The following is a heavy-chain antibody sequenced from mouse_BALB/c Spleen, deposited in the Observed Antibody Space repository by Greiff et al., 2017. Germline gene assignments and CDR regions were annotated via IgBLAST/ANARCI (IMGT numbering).Heavy chain of an antibody. D-gene: IGHD2-4*01. CDR2: ISYDGSN. V-gene: IGHV3-6*02. Sequence: EVQLVESGPGLVKPSQSLSLTCSVTGYSITSGYYWNWIRQFPGNKLEWMGYISYDGSNNYNPSLKNRISITRDTSKNQFFLKLNSVTTEDTATYYCARMITTWGFAYWGQGTLVTVSA. J-gene: IGHJ3*01. CDR1: GYSITSGYY. CDR3: ARMITTWGFAY.